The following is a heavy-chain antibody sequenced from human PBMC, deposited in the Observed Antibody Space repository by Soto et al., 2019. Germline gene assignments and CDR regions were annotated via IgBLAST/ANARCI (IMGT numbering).Heavy chain of an antibody. CDR1: GGSFRGYY. CDR3: ARGKPTVLPMDV. Sequence: SETLSLTCAGYGGSFRGYYLGWIRQPPGKGLEWIGEINHSGSTNYNPSLKSRVTISVDTSKNQFSLKLSSVTAADTAVYYCARGKPTVLPMDVWGKGTTVTVSS. D-gene: IGHD4-17*01. CDR2: INHSGST. J-gene: IGHJ6*03. V-gene: IGHV4-34*01.